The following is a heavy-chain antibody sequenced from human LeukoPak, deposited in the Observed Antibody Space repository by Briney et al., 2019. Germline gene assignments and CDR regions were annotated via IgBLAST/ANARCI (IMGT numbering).Heavy chain of an antibody. Sequence: ASVKVSCKASGYTFTDNYIHWVRQAPGQGLEWMGWLNPHSGGTNSAQKFQGRVTMTRDTPISTAYMEVNRLRSDDTAVYYCARELNGLSFGESPMDVWGQGTTVTVSS. CDR2: LNPHSGGT. CDR1: GYTFTDNY. V-gene: IGHV1-2*02. CDR3: ARELNGLSFGESPMDV. J-gene: IGHJ6*02. D-gene: IGHD3-10*01.